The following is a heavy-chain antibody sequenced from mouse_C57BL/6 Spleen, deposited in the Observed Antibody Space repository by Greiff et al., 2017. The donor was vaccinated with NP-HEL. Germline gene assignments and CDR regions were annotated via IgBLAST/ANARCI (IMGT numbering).Heavy chain of an antibody. Sequence: VKLMESGGGLVQPKGSLKLSCAASGFSFNTYAMNWVRQAPGKGLEWVARIRSKSNNYATYYADSVKDRFTISRDDSESMLYLQMNNLKTEDTAMYYCVRHSLIYDGYSWFAYWGQGTLVTVSA. CDR3: VRHSLIYDGYSWFAY. D-gene: IGHD2-3*01. V-gene: IGHV10-1*01. CDR1: GFSFNTYA. CDR2: IRSKSNNYAT. J-gene: IGHJ3*01.